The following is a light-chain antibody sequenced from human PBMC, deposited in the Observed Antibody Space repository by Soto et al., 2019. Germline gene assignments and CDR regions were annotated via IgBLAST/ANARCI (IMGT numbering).Light chain of an antibody. CDR1: QSVSSSY. V-gene: IGKV3-20*01. CDR3: HHYGSSPVDT. J-gene: IGKJ5*01. CDR2: GAS. Sequence: EIVLTQSPGTLSLSPGERATLSCRASQSVSSSYLAWYQQKPGQAPRLLIYGASSRATGIPDRFSGSGSGTDFTLTISRLEPEDFAVYYCHHYGSSPVDTFGQGTRLEIK.